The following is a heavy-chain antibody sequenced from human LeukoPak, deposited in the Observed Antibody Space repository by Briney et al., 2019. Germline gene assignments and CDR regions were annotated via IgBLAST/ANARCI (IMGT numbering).Heavy chain of an antibody. V-gene: IGHV3-11*01. Sequence: GGSLRLSCAASGFTFSDYYMSWIRQAPGKGLEWVSYISSSGGTIYYADSVKGRFTISRDNAKNSLYLQMNSPRAEDTAVYYCARSYYGSGSLPFDYWGQGTLVTVSS. CDR2: ISSSGGTI. CDR3: ARSYYGSGSLPFDY. J-gene: IGHJ4*02. CDR1: GFTFSDYY. D-gene: IGHD3-10*01.